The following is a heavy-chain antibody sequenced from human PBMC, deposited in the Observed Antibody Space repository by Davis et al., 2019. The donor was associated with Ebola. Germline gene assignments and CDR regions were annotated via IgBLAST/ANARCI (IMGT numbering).Heavy chain of an antibody. Sequence: PGGSLRLSCTVSGDSISPNYWSWIRQPPGKGLEWIGYIYYSGSTYYNPSLKSRLTISVDRSTNQFSLKLTSVSAADTAVYYCARNSSGFGYFDYWGQGSLVTVSS. J-gene: IGHJ4*02. V-gene: IGHV4-59*12. CDR2: IYYSGST. CDR1: GDSISPNY. CDR3: ARNSSGFGYFDY. D-gene: IGHD6-25*01.